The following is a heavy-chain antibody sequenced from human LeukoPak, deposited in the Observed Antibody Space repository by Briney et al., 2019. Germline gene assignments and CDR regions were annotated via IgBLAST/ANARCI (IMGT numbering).Heavy chain of an antibody. Sequence: ASVKVSCKASGYTFTSYDINWVRQATGQGLEWMGWMNPNSGNTGYAQKFQGRVTMTRNTSIGTAYMELSSLRSEDTAVYYCARPNYCTNGVCRRRYYFDYWGQGTLVTVSS. CDR3: ARPNYCTNGVCRRRYYFDY. J-gene: IGHJ4*02. CDR2: MNPNSGNT. V-gene: IGHV1-8*01. D-gene: IGHD2-8*01. CDR1: GYTFTSYD.